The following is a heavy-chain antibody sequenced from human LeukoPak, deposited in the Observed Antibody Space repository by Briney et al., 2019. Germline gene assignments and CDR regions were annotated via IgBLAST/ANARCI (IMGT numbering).Heavy chain of an antibody. Sequence: PGGSLRLSCAASGFTFSSYAMSWVRQAPGKGLEWVSAIGGSGISTYYADSVKGRFTISRDNSKNTLYLQMNSLRAEDTAVYYCAKPDTFGGVIVAAFDIWGQGTMVTVSS. CDR3: AKPDTFGGVIVAAFDI. CDR2: IGGSGIST. CDR1: GFTFSSYA. D-gene: IGHD3-16*02. V-gene: IGHV3-23*01. J-gene: IGHJ3*02.